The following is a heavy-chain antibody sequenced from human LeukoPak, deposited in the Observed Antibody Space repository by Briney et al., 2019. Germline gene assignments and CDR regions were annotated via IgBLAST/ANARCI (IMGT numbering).Heavy chain of an antibody. V-gene: IGHV4-34*01. CDR1: GGSFSGYY. Sequence: SETLSLTCAVYGGSFSGYYWSWIRQPPGKGLEWIGEINNSGSTNYNPSLKSRVTISVDTSKNQFSLKLSSVTAADTAVYYCARAPGVRDGYTRGNWFDPWGQGTLVTVSS. CDR3: ARAPGVRDGYTRGNWFDP. D-gene: IGHD5-24*01. CDR2: INNSGST. J-gene: IGHJ5*02.